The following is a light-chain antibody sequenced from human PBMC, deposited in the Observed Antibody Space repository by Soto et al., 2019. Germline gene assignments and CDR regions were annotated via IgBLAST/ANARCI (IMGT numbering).Light chain of an antibody. J-gene: IGLJ3*02. CDR3: TSYTRSDIGV. CDR1: SSDVGGYDF. V-gene: IGLV2-14*01. CDR2: DVS. Sequence: QSVLTQPASVSGSPGQSITISCTGTSSDVGGYDFVSWYQQRPGKAPKLIIYDVSNRPSGVSNRFSGSKSGNTASLTISGLQAEDEADYYCTSYTRSDIGVFGGWTKLTVL.